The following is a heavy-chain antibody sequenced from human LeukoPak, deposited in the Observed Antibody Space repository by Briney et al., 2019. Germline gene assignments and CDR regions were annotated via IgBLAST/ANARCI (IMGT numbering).Heavy chain of an antibody. CDR2: INSDGSST. V-gene: IGHV3-74*01. J-gene: IGHJ6*02. CDR1: GFTFSSYW. CDR3: ARGRYYAMDV. Sequence: PGGSLRLSCAASGFTFSSYWMHWVRQAPGKALVWVSRINSDGSSTTYADSVKGRFTISRDNDKNTLYLQMNSLRAEDTAVYYCARGRYYAMDVWGQGTTVTVSS.